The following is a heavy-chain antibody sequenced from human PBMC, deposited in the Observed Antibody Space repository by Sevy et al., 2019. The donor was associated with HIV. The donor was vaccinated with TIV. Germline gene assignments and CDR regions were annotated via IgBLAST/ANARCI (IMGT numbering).Heavy chain of an antibody. CDR2: IKHDGSEK. D-gene: IGHD3-9*01. CDR1: GFSFNNHW. J-gene: IGHJ4*02. V-gene: IGHV3-7*01. Sequence: GGSLRLSCAASGFSFNNHWMSWVRQAPEKGLEWVANIKHDGSEKYYADSLEGRFAVSRDNAKNSLFLQINSLRVEDTAVYFCARLPTGLQSFNYLLSTYFESWGQGTLVTVSS. CDR3: ARLPTGLQSFNYLLSTYFES.